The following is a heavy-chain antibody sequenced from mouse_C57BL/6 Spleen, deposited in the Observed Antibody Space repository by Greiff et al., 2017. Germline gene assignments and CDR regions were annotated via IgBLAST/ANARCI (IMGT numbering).Heavy chain of an antibody. CDR1: GFTFSSYA. CDR2: ISDGGSYT. V-gene: IGHV5-4*01. Sequence: EVKLVESGGGLVKPGGSLKLSCAASGFTFSSYAMSWVRQTPEKRLEWVATISDGGSYTYYPDNVKGRFTISRDTAKNNLYLQMSHLKSENTAMYYCARDRDYDGVGYWYFDVWGTGTTVTVSS. D-gene: IGHD2-4*01. J-gene: IGHJ1*03. CDR3: ARDRDYDGVGYWYFDV.